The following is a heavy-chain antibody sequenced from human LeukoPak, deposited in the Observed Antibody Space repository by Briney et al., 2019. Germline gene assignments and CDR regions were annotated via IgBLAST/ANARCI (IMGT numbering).Heavy chain of an antibody. J-gene: IGHJ4*02. Sequence: GGSLRLSCAASGFTFSNYGMHWVRQAPGKGLEWVAVIWHDGSTKYYGDSVKGRFTISRDNSINTLFLQMKSLRAEDTAVFYCRKKEGRGKDAGDYWGQGTLVTVSS. CDR3: RKKEGRGKDAGDY. CDR1: GFTFSNYG. D-gene: IGHD3-10*01. CDR2: IWHDGSTK. V-gene: IGHV3-33*06.